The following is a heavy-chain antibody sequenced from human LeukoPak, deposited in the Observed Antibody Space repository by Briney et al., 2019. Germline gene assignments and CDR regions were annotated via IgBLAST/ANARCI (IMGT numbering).Heavy chain of an antibody. V-gene: IGHV3-23*01. CDR3: AKDGYYDSSGYLFDY. J-gene: IGHJ4*02. Sequence: GGSLRLSCAASGFMFNVYAMSWVRQAPGEGLEWVSGISGSGDYTFYADSVKGRFTISRDNSKNTLYLQMNSLRAEDTAVYYCAKDGYYDSSGYLFDYWGQGTLVTVSS. CDR1: GFMFNVYA. CDR2: ISGSGDYT. D-gene: IGHD3-22*01.